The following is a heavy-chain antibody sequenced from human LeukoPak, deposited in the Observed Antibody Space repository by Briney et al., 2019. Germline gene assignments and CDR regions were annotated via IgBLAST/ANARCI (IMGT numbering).Heavy chain of an antibody. CDR2: IYYSGST. V-gene: IGHV4-59*01. CDR1: GDSISSYY. D-gene: IGHD2-21*01. CDR3: ARGVVIAPQTFDY. J-gene: IGHJ4*02. Sequence: SETLSLTCTVSGDSISSYYWSWIRQPPRKGLEWIGYIYYSGSTNYNPSLKSRVTISVDTSKNQFSLKLSSVTAADTAVYYCARGVVIAPQTFDYWGQGTLVTVSS.